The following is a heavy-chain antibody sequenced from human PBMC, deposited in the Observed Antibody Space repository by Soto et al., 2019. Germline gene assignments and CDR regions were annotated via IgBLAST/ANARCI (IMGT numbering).Heavy chain of an antibody. Sequence: PGGSLRLSCAASGFTFSRYGMHWVRQAPGKGLEWVAVISYDDRNKYYADSVKGRFTISRDNSKNTLYLQMNSLRAEDTAVYYCANLGGGYCTSTDCPDYWGQGTLVTVAS. CDR3: ANLGGGYCTSTDCPDY. CDR1: GFTFSRYG. V-gene: IGHV3-30*18. J-gene: IGHJ4*02. D-gene: IGHD2-2*01. CDR2: ISYDDRNK.